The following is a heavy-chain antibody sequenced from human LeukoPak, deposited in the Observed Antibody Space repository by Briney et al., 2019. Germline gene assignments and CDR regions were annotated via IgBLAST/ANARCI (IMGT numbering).Heavy chain of an antibody. CDR3: ARDIVVVVAGHVDAFDI. Sequence: KPGGSLRLSCAASGFTFSDYYMSWIRQAPGKGLEWVSYISSSGSTIYYADSVKGRFTISRDNAKNSLYLQMNSLRAEDTAVYYCARDIVVVVAGHVDAFDIWGQGTMVTVSS. CDR2: ISSSGSTI. V-gene: IGHV3-11*01. CDR1: GFTFSDYY. J-gene: IGHJ3*02. D-gene: IGHD2-15*01.